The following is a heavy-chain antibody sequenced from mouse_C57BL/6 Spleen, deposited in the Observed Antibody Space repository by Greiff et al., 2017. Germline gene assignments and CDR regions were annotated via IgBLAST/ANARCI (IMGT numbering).Heavy chain of an antibody. D-gene: IGHD2-2*01. CDR1: GFNIKNTY. CDR2: IDPANGNT. J-gene: IGHJ4*01. CDR3: ARKGTWGYEKGHNYYAMDY. V-gene: IGHV14-3*01. Sequence: EVQLQQSVAELVRPGASVKLSCTASGFNIKNTYMHWVKQRPEQGLEWIGRIDPANGNTKYAPKFQGKATITADTSSNTAYLQLSSLTSEDTAIYYCARKGTWGYEKGHNYYAMDYWGQGTSVTVSS.